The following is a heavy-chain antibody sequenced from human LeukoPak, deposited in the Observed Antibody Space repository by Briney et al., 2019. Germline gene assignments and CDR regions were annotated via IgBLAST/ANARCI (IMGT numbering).Heavy chain of an antibody. J-gene: IGHJ4*02. CDR3: AGEDGN. V-gene: IGHV4-34*01. CDR1: GGSFSGYY. D-gene: IGHD1-26*01. Sequence: SETLSLTCAVYGGSFSGYYWSWIRQPPGKGLEWIGEINHSGSTNYNPSLKSRVTISVDTSKNQFSLKLSSVTAADTAVYYCAGEDGNWGQGTLVTVSS. CDR2: INHSGST.